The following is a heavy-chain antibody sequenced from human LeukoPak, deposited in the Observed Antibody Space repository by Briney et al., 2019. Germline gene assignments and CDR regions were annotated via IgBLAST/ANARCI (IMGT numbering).Heavy chain of an antibody. V-gene: IGHV3-23*01. J-gene: IGHJ4*02. CDR3: ANSGYYSSFDY. CDR2: ISGSGGST. CDR1: A. Sequence: AXSWVRXAPGKGLEWVSAISGSGGSTYYADSVKGRFTISRDNSKNTLYLQMNSLRAEDTAVYYCANSGYYSSFDYWGQGTLVTVS. D-gene: IGHD3-22*01.